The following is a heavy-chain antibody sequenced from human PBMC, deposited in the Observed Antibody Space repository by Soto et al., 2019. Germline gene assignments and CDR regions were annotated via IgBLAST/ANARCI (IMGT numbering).Heavy chain of an antibody. CDR2: IYHSGST. CDR3: AGDLSYSSGH. V-gene: IGHV4-4*02. Sequence: QVQLQESGPGLVKPSGTLSLTCAVSGGSISSVNWWSWVRQPPGKGREWIGEIYHSGSTNYNPSLKSRVTISLDKSKNQFSLKLSSVTAADTAVDYCAGDLSYSSGHWGQGTLVTVSS. J-gene: IGHJ4*02. CDR1: GGSISSVNW. D-gene: IGHD3-10*01.